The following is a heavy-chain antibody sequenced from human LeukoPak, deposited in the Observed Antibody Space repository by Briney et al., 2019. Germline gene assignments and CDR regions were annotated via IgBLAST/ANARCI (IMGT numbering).Heavy chain of an antibody. V-gene: IGHV4-39*01. J-gene: IGHJ4*02. CDR1: GGSISSSSYY. Sequence: SETLSLTCTVSGGSISSSSYYWGWIRQPPGKGLEWIGRIYYSGSTYYNPSLKSRVTISVDTSKNQFSLKLSSVTAADTAVYYCARHTYYYDSSGYHFDYWGQGTLVTVSS. CDR2: IYYSGST. CDR3: ARHTYYYDSSGYHFDY. D-gene: IGHD3-22*01.